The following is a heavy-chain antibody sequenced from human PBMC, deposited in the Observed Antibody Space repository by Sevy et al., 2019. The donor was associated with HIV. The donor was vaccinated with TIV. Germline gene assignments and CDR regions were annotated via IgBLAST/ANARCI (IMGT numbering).Heavy chain of an antibody. V-gene: IGHV3-48*03. CDR2: ISSSGTTI. Sequence: GTLRLSCEASGFTFSSYEMNWVRQAPGKGLEWVSYISSSGTTIKYADSVKGRFTISRDNAKNSLYMQMNSLRAEDTAVYYCARVDANYDKGFDPWGQGTLVTVSS. D-gene: IGHD3-22*01. J-gene: IGHJ5*02. CDR1: GFTFSSYE. CDR3: ARVDANYDKGFDP.